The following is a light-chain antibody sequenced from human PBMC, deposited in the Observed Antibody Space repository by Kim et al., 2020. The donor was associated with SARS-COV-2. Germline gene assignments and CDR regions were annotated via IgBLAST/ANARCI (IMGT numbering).Light chain of an antibody. J-gene: IGLJ1*01. V-gene: IGLV2-14*03. Sequence: GQWITVSSTGTSSDMGDFDYVAWYQHRPGKAPKLLIYGVTHRPSGFPDRFSGSKSGNAASLTISGLQAEDEADYYCSSYTTIYSYVFGTETKVTVL. CDR3: SSYTTIYSYV. CDR2: GVT. CDR1: SSDMGDFDY.